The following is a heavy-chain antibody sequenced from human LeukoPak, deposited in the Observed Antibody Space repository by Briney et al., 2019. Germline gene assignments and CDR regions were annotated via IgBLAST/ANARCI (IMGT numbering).Heavy chain of an antibody. CDR1: GGSISSHY. CDR2: IYYSGST. CDR3: ATHSSSSLQPYYYYMDV. J-gene: IGHJ6*03. D-gene: IGHD6-6*01. Sequence: PSQTLSLTCTVSGGSISSHYWSWIRQPPGKGLEWIGYIYYSGSTNYNPSLKSRVTISVDTSKNQFSLKLSSVTAADTAVYYCATHSSSSLQPYYYYMDVWGKGTTVTVSS. V-gene: IGHV4-59*11.